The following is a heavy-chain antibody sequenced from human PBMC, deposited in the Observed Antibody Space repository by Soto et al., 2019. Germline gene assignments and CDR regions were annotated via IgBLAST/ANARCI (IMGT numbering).Heavy chain of an antibody. CDR1: GYTFTSYG. V-gene: IGHV1-18*01. CDR2: INAYNGNT. Sequence: QVQLVQSGAEVKKPGASVKVSCKASGYTFTSYGISWVRQAPGQGLEWMGWINAYNGNTNYAQKLQGRVTMTTDTFTSTASMALRSLRSDDTAVYYCASDPVAGTYFDYWGQGALVPVSS. D-gene: IGHD6-19*01. CDR3: ASDPVAGTYFDY. J-gene: IGHJ4*02.